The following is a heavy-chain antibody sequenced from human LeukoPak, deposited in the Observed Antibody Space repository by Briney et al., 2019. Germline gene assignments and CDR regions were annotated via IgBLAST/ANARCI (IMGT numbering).Heavy chain of an antibody. CDR2: IWYDGSNK. CDR1: GFIFSSYG. CDR3: ARRDYPGAFDI. Sequence: GGSLRLSCAASGFIFSSYGMHWVRQAPGKGLEWVAVIWYDGSNKYYADSVKGRFTISRDNSKNTLYLQMNSLRAEDTAVYYCARRDYPGAFDIWGQGTMVTVSS. J-gene: IGHJ3*02. D-gene: IGHD4-11*01. V-gene: IGHV3-33*01.